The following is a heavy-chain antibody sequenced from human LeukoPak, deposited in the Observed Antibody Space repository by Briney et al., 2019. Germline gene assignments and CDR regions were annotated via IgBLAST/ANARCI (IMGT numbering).Heavy chain of an antibody. CDR1: GFTFSNSW. CDR3: ASDLYDSSGYKFDY. D-gene: IGHD3-22*01. Sequence: GGSLRLSCAASGFTFSNSWMKWVRQAPGKGLEWASSISSSSSYIYYADSVKGRFTISRDNAKNSLYLQMNSLRAEDTAVYNCASDLYDSSGYKFDYWGQGTLVTVSS. J-gene: IGHJ4*02. V-gene: IGHV3-21*01. CDR2: ISSSSSYI.